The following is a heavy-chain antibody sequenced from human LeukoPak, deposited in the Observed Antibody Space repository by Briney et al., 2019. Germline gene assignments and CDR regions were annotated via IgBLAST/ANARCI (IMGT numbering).Heavy chain of an antibody. J-gene: IGHJ4*02. CDR1: GGSISSGDYY. D-gene: IGHD4-23*01. CDR2: IYHSGST. CDR3: ARDRRSEGGNVS. V-gene: IGHV4-30-2*01. Sequence: PSETLSLTCTVSGGSISSGDYYWSWIRQPPGKGLEWIGYIYHSGSTYYNPSLKSRVTISVDRSKNQFSLKLSSVTAADTAVYYCARDRRSEGGNVSWGQGTLVTVSS.